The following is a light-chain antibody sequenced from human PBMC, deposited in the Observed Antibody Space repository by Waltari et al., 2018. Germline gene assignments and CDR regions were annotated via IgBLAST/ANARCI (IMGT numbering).Light chain of an antibody. CDR2: GNN. V-gene: IGLV1-40*01. J-gene: IGLJ3*02. CDR3: QSFDIRLSGGVV. Sequence: QSVLTQPPSMSGAPGQRVTISCTGSSSNIGEGHDVNRYQVFPGTAPKLLINGNNNRPSGVPDRFSGSKSDTSASLAIGGLQAEDEADYYCQSFDIRLSGGVVFGGGTKVTVL. CDR1: SSNIGEGHD.